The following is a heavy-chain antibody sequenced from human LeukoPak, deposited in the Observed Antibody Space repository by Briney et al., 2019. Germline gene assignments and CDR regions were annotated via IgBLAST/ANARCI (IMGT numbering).Heavy chain of an antibody. CDR1: GFTFSSYA. V-gene: IGHV3-30-3*01. CDR3: ARDHGGSYYYYGMYV. J-gene: IGHJ6*02. CDR2: ISYDGSNK. D-gene: IGHD1-26*01. Sequence: GRSLRVSCAASGFTFSSYAMHCVRQAPGKGLEWVAIISYDGSNKYYADSVKGRFTISRDNSKNTLYLQMNSLRAEDTAVYYCARDHGGSYYYYGMYVWGQGTTVTVSS.